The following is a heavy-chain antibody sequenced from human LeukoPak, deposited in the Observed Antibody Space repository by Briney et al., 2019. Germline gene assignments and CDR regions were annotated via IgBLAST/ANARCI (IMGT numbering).Heavy chain of an antibody. J-gene: IGHJ6*03. CDR2: IWYGGSNK. CDR1: GFTFSSYG. Sequence: PGGSLRLSCAASGFTFSSYGMHWVRQAPGKGLEWVAVIWYGGSNKYYADSVKGRFTISRDNSKNTLYLQMNSLRAEDTAVYYCARKGRTRSDYYYYMDVWGKGTTVTVSS. D-gene: IGHD1-7*01. CDR3: ARKGRTRSDYYYYMDV. V-gene: IGHV3-33*01.